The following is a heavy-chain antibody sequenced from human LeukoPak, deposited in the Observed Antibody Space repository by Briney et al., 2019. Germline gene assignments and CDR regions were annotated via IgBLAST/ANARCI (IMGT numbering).Heavy chain of an antibody. Sequence: GGSLRLSCAASGFTFSSYGMHWVRQAPGKGLEWVAVIWYDGSNKYYADSVKGRFTISRDNSKNTLYLQMNSLRAEDTAVYYCAKDGEYQLLLGYFDYWGQGTLVTVFS. CDR3: AKDGEYQLLLGYFDY. J-gene: IGHJ4*02. V-gene: IGHV3-33*06. D-gene: IGHD2-2*01. CDR2: IWYDGSNK. CDR1: GFTFSSYG.